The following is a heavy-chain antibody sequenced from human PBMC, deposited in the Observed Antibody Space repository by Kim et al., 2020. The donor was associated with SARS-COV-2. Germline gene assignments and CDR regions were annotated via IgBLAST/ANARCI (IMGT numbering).Heavy chain of an antibody. CDR2: IYYSGST. CDR1: GGSISSSSYY. Sequence: SETLSLTCTVSGGSISSSSYYWGWIRQPPGKGLEWIGSIYYSGSTYYNPSLKSRVTISVDTSKNQFSLKLSSVTAADTAVYYCARDNESWFGVYYGMDV. V-gene: IGHV4-39*07. J-gene: IGHJ6*01. CDR3: ARDNESWFGVYYGMDV. D-gene: IGHD3-10*01.